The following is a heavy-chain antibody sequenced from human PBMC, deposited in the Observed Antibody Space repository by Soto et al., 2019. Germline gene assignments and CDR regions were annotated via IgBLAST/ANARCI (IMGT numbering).Heavy chain of an antibody. CDR3: ARESNPTYYYDSSGYLAGWFDP. Sequence: SETRSLTCTVSVGSIIRCGYYWGCIRQHPWEGLDLIGYIYYSVSTYYNPSLKSRVTISVDTSKNQSSLKLSSVTAADTAVYYCARESNPTYYYDSSGYLAGWFDPWGQGTLVTVSS. J-gene: IGHJ5*02. CDR1: VGSIIRCGYY. CDR2: IYYSVST. D-gene: IGHD3-22*01. V-gene: IGHV4-31*03.